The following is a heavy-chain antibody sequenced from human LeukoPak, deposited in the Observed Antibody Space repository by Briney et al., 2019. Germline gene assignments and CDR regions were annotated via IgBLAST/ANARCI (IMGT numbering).Heavy chain of an antibody. J-gene: IGHJ4*02. D-gene: IGHD6-6*01. V-gene: IGHV1-46*01. CDR1: GYTFTSYY. CDR3: ARVEAARPFTWRKTFDY. Sequence: ASVKVSCKASGYTFTSYYMHWVRQAPGQGLEWMGIINPSGGSTSYAQKFQGRVTMTRDMSTSTVYMELSSLRSEDTAVYYCARVEAARPFTWRKTFDYWGQGTLVTVSS. CDR2: INPSGGST.